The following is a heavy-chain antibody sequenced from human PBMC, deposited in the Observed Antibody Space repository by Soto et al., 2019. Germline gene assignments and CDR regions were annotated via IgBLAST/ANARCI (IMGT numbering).Heavy chain of an antibody. J-gene: IGHJ6*03. CDR1: GGSISSSSYY. V-gene: IGHV4-39*01. D-gene: IGHD3-3*01. Sequence: SETLSLTCTVSGGSISSSSYYWGWIRQPPGKGLEWIGSIYHSGSTNYNPPLKSRVTISVDTSKNQFSLKLSSVTAADTAVYYCASLTDFMDVWGKGTTVTVSS. CDR2: IYHSGST. CDR3: ASLTDFMDV.